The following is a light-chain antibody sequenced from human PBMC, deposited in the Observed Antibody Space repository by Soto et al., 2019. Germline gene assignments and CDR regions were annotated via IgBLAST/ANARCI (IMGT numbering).Light chain of an antibody. Sequence: QSVLTQPASVSGSPGQSITISCTGTISDVGGYNFVSWYQQYPGKAPKLMICDVSNRPSGVSNRFSGSKSGNTASLTISGPQAEDEADYYCSSFTGSNYVFGTGTKVTVL. CDR1: ISDVGGYNF. CDR2: DVS. V-gene: IGLV2-14*03. CDR3: SSFTGSNYV. J-gene: IGLJ1*01.